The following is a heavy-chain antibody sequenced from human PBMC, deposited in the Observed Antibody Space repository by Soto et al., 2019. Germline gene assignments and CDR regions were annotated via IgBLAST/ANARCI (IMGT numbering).Heavy chain of an antibody. D-gene: IGHD1-1*01. CDR2: IYPGDSDT. Sequence: PGESLKISCKGSGYSFTTFWIGWVRQMPGKGLEWMGIIYPGDSDTRYSPSFQGQVTISADKSISTAYLQWNSLKASDKVMYFCARNGRSSYGMDVWGQGTTVNVSS. V-gene: IGHV5-51*01. J-gene: IGHJ6*02. CDR3: ARNGRSSYGMDV. CDR1: GYSFTTFW.